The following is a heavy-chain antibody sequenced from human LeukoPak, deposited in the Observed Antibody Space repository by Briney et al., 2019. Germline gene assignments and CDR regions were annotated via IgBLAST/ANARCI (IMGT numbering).Heavy chain of an antibody. CDR3: ARDGDPLESLYYYGMDV. CDR2: ISGHNGNT. Sequence: ASVKVSCKASGYTFIGYGISWVRQAPGQGLEWMGWISGHNGNTDYAQKLQDRVTMTTDTSTSIASMELRSLTYDDTAVYYCARDGDPLESLYYYGMDVWGQGTPVTVYS. V-gene: IGHV1-18*01. D-gene: IGHD3-3*01. J-gene: IGHJ6*02. CDR1: GYTFIGYG.